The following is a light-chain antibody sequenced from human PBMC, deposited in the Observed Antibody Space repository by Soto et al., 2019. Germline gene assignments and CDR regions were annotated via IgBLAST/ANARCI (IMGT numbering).Light chain of an antibody. Sequence: QSVLTQPPSASGSPGQSVTISCTGTSSDVGGYNFVSWYQQHPGKAPKVMIYEVSKRPSGVPDRFSGSKSGNTASLTVSGLQAEDEADYYCSSYAGSNNLRVFGTGTKLTVL. J-gene: IGLJ1*01. V-gene: IGLV2-8*01. CDR2: EVS. CDR1: SSDVGGYNF. CDR3: SSYAGSNNLRV.